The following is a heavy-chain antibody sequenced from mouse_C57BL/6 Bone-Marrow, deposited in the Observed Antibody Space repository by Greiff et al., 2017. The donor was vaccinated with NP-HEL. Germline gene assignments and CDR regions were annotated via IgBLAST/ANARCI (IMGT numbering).Heavy chain of an antibody. Sequence: VQLQQSGAELVRPGASVKLSCTASGFNIKDDYMHWVKQRPEQGLEWIGWIDPENGDTEYASKFQGKATITADTSSNTAYLQLSSLTSEDTAVYSCTTWGYGRIYVWYYFDYWGQGTTLTVSS. CDR3: TTWGYGRIYVWYYFDY. V-gene: IGHV14-4*01. CDR2: IDPENGDT. D-gene: IGHD1-1*01. CDR1: GFNIKDDY. J-gene: IGHJ2*01.